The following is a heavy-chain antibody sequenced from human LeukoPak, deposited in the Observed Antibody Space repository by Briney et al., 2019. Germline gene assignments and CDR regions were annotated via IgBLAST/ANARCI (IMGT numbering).Heavy chain of an antibody. CDR3: ASGTIVGARGADN. D-gene: IGHD1-26*01. J-gene: IGHJ4*02. V-gene: IGHV3-21*01. Sequence: GGSLRLSCAASGFTFSTCSMKWVRQAPGKALEWVSSISCSSYHIYYADSVKGRFTISRDNANNLLYLQMNSLRAEDTAVYYCASGTIVGARGADNWGQETLVTVSS. CDR1: GFTFSTCS. CDR2: ISCSSYHI.